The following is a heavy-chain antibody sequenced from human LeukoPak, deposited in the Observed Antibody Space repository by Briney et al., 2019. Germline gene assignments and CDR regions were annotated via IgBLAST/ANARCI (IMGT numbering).Heavy chain of an antibody. Sequence: SETLSLTCTVSGGSISSNYWSWIRQPPGKGLEWIGYIYYSGSTNYNPSLKSRLTISVDTSKNQFSLKLSSVTAADTAVYYCARGPRISLVRGALELDYWGQGTLVTVSS. CDR3: ARGPRISLVRGALELDY. CDR2: IYYSGST. CDR1: GGSISSNY. V-gene: IGHV4-59*01. J-gene: IGHJ4*02. D-gene: IGHD3-10*01.